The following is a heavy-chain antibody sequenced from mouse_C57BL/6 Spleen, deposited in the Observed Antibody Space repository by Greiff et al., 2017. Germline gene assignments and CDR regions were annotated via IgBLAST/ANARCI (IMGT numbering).Heavy chain of an antibody. CDR2: INPSTGGT. V-gene: IGHV1-43*01. J-gene: IGHJ2*01. Sequence: VHVKQSGPELVKPGASVKISCKASGYSFTGYYMHWVKQSSEKSLEWIGEINPSTGGTSYNQKFKGKATLTVDKSSSTAYMQLKSLTSEDSAVYYCARSYGNYLDYWGQGTTLTVSS. CDR3: ARSYGNYLDY. D-gene: IGHD2-1*01. CDR1: GYSFTGYY.